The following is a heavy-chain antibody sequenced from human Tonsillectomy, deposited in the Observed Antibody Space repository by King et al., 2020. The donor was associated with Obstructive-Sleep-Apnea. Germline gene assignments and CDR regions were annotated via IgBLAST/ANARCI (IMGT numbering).Heavy chain of an antibody. CDR3: AKDGRIAATAFDY. V-gene: IGHV3-30*02. CDR1: GFTFSRYG. Sequence: VQLVESGGGVVQPGGSLRLSCVASGFTFSRYGMHWVRQAPGKGLEVVAFVPYDGRNKDYADSVKGRFTISSDDSEHTMFMQMNSLRAEDTAMYYCAKDGRIAATAFDYWGQGTLVTVSS. D-gene: IGHD2-15*01. CDR2: VPYDGRNK. J-gene: IGHJ4*02.